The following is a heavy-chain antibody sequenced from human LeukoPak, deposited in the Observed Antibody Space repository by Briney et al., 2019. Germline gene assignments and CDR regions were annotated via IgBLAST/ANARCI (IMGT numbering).Heavy chain of an antibody. CDR3: ARVDGSPDY. CDR2: IIPTLDVA. CDR1: GDNFSSYV. D-gene: IGHD3-22*01. Sequence: ASVKVSCKASGDNFSSYVITWVRQAPGQGLEWMGRIIPTLDVANFAQKFKGRVTITADKSTNTAHLELSSLRSEDTAVYYCARVDGSPDYWGQGTLVTVSS. V-gene: IGHV1-69*04. J-gene: IGHJ4*02.